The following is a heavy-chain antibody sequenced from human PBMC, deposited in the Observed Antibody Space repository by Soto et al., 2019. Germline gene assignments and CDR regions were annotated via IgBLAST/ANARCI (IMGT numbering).Heavy chain of an antibody. V-gene: IGHV1-69*01. CDR3: ARDSTPYYYDSSGYPARDAFDI. Sequence: QVQLVQSGAEVKKPGSSVKVSCKASGGTFSSYAISWVRQAPGQGLEWMGGNIPIVGTANYAQKFQGRVTITADESTSTAYMELSSLGSEDTAVYYCARDSTPYYYDSSGYPARDAFDIWGQGTMVTVSS. D-gene: IGHD3-22*01. J-gene: IGHJ3*02. CDR1: GGTFSSYA. CDR2: NIPIVGTA.